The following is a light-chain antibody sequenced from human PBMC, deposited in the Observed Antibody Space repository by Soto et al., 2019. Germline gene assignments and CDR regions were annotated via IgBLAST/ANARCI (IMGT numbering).Light chain of an antibody. CDR2: DVS. Sequence: QSVVTQPRSVSGSPGQSVTISCTGTSSDVGTYNYVSWYQHHPGKAPKLIIFDVSKRPSGVPDRFSGSKSGNTASLTISGLQAEDEADYYCCSFAGTLHIVFGGGTKLTVL. CDR1: SSDVGTYNY. V-gene: IGLV2-11*01. J-gene: IGLJ2*01. CDR3: CSFAGTLHIV.